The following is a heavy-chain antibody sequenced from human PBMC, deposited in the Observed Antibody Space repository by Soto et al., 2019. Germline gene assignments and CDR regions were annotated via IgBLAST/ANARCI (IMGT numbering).Heavy chain of an antibody. V-gene: IGHV3-7*04. CDR3: AREATWERQPYFGY. CDR1: GFTFSSYW. J-gene: IGHJ4*02. D-gene: IGHD1-26*01. Sequence: EVQLVESGGGLVQPGGSLRLSCAASGFTFSSYWMSWVRQAPGKGLEWVANIKQDGSEKYYVDSVKGRFTISRDNAKHSLYRQMNSRRAEDTAVYYCAREATWERQPYFGYWGQGTLVTVAS. CDR2: IKQDGSEK.